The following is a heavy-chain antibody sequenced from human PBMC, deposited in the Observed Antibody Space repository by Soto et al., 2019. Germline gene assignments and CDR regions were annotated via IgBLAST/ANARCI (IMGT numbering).Heavy chain of an antibody. CDR3: ARVGRLRYFDWLLGAPDEYDY. CDR2: ISAYNGNT. Sequence: GASVKVSCKASGYTFTSYGISWVRQAPGQGLEWMGWISAYNGNTNYAQKLQGRVTMTTDTSTSTAYMELRSLRSDDTAVYYCARVGRLRYFDWLLGAPDEYDYWGQGTLVTVSS. J-gene: IGHJ4*02. CDR1: GYTFTSYG. D-gene: IGHD3-9*01. V-gene: IGHV1-18*01.